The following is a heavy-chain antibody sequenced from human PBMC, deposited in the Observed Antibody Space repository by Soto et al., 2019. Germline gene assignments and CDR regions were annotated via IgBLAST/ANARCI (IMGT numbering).Heavy chain of an antibody. D-gene: IGHD3-9*01. CDR1: GGSISSSSYY. CDR2: IYYSGST. Sequence: SETLSLTCTVFGGSISSSSYYWGWIRQPPGKGLEWIGSIYYSGSTYYNPSLKSRVTISVDTSKNQFSLKLSSVTAADTAVYYCARRSDYDILTGYYAEVFDYWGQGTLVTVSS. V-gene: IGHV4-39*01. CDR3: ARRSDYDILTGYYAEVFDY. J-gene: IGHJ4*02.